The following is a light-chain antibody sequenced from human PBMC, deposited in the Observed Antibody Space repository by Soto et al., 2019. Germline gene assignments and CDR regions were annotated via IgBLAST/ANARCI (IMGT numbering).Light chain of an antibody. Sequence: DIVLTQSPATLSLSPGERATLSCRASQSVSSYLAWYQQKPGQAPRLLIYDASNRATGIPARFSGSGSGTDFTLTISSRGPEDSAVYYCHERINWPRTFGQGTKLEIK. CDR1: QSVSSY. V-gene: IGKV3-11*01. J-gene: IGKJ2*01. CDR3: HERINWPRT. CDR2: DAS.